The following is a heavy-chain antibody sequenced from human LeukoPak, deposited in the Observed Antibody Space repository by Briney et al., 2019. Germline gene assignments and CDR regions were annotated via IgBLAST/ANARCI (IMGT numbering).Heavy chain of an antibody. V-gene: IGHV3-23*01. CDR2: ISVSGGST. CDR1: GFTFSSYA. CDR3: VKERLRYFDY. J-gene: IGHJ4*02. Sequence: GGSLRLSCAASGFTFSSYAMSWVRQAPGKGLEWVSAISVSGGSTYYADSVKGRFSISRDNNKNSLNLQMNSLTTEDSALYYCVKERLRYFDYWGQGTLVTVSS.